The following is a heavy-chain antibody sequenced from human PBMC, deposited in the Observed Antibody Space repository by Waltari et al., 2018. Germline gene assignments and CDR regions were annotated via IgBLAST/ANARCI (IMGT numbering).Heavy chain of an antibody. Sequence: QLVDSGGGLVQPGRSLRLSCAVSGFKFDDLAMPWVRQTPGKGLEWVSGSNWSGSGVEYVDSVKGRFTISRDNDKNRLYLQMNSLRVDDTALYYCVRSSSRYNWNLAGGAFDIWGQGTLVTVSS. D-gene: IGHD1-20*01. CDR1: GFKFDDLA. V-gene: IGHV3-9*01. J-gene: IGHJ3*02. CDR3: VRSSSRYNWNLAGGAFDI. CDR2: SNWSGSGV.